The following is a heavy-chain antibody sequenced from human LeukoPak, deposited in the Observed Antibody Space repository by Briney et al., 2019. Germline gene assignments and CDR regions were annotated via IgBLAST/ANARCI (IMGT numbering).Heavy chain of an antibody. V-gene: IGHV1-46*01. CDR3: ARGPKGVTTGSFDH. Sequence: GASVTVSCKASGYTFTTYYNHWVRQAPGQGLEWVGIINPSGGSTTYAQIFQGRVTLTRDTSTSTVYMELSSRRSDDTAVYYCARGPKGVTTGSFDHWGQGTLVTVSS. CDR1: GYTFTTYY. CDR2: INPSGGST. D-gene: IGHD1-26*01. J-gene: IGHJ4*02.